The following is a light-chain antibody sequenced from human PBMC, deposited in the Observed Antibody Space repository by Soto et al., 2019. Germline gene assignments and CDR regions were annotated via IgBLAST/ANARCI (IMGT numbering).Light chain of an antibody. J-gene: IGKJ1*01. V-gene: IGKV4-1*01. Sequence: DIVMTQSPDSLAVSLGERATINCKSSQSVLYSSNNKNYLAWYQQKPGQPPKLLIYWASTRESGVPDRFSGSGSGTDFTLTISSLQAEDVAVYYCHQYYNIPRTFGQGTKVDIK. CDR2: WAS. CDR1: QSVLYSSNNKNY. CDR3: HQYYNIPRT.